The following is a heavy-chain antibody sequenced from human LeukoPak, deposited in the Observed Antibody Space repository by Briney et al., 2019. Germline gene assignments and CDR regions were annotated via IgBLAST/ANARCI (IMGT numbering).Heavy chain of an antibody. J-gene: IGHJ4*02. CDR1: GFTFSSYW. V-gene: IGHV3-7*01. CDR3: ARYLLSIAAAGKIFDY. CDR2: IKQDGSEK. D-gene: IGHD6-13*01. Sequence: PGGSLRLSCAASGFTFSSYWMSWVRQAPGKGLEWVANIKQDGSEKYYVDSVKGRFTISRDNAKNSLYLQMNSLRAEDTAVYYCARYLLSIAAAGKIFDYWGQGTLVTVSS.